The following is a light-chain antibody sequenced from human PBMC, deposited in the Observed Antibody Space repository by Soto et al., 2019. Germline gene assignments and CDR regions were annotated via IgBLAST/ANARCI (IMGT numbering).Light chain of an antibody. CDR2: EVX. V-gene: IGLV2-14*01. CDR3: SSYSSTTTRYV. J-gene: IGLJ1*01. Sequence: QSALTQPASVSGSLGQSITMSCTGTSSDVGSYDYVSWYQQHPGKAPKLIIYEVXNXXXXXXXRXXGSKSDNTASLTISGXXAAXXXXYYCSSYSSTTTRYVFGTGTKLTVL. CDR1: SSDVGSYDY.